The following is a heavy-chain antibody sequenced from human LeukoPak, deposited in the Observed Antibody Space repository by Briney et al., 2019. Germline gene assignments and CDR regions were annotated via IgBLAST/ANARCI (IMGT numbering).Heavy chain of an antibody. D-gene: IGHD2/OR15-2a*01. Sequence: GGSLSLTCAASGFTFRSYDMHWIRQAPGKGLEWVAFIRYDGSNKYYADSVKGRFTISRDNSKNTLYLQMNSLRAEDTAVYYCAKVLEGSDAFDIWGQGTMVTVSS. V-gene: IGHV3-30*02. J-gene: IGHJ3*02. CDR2: IRYDGSNK. CDR1: GFTFRSYD. CDR3: AKVLEGSDAFDI.